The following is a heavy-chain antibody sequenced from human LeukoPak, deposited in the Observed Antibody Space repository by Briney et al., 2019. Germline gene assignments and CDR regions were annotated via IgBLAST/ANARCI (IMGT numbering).Heavy chain of an antibody. V-gene: IGHV1-69-2*01. J-gene: IGHJ4*02. CDR1: GYSFIDYF. Sequence: ASVKISCKASGYSFIDYFIHWVQQAPGKGLEWMGRINVEDGDTIYAENFQGRVTMTADTSTETAYMETSSLRSGDTAIYYCATFSGSSTYSFDNWGQGTLITVSS. CDR2: INVEDGDT. CDR3: ATFSGSSTYSFDN. D-gene: IGHD1-26*01.